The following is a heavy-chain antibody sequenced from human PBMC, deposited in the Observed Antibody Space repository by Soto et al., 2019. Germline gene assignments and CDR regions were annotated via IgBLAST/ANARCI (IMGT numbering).Heavy chain of an antibody. CDR2: IYYSGST. V-gene: IGHV4-59*01. J-gene: IGHJ4*02. CDR3: ARRKYYYDGSGYRYYFDY. D-gene: IGHD3-22*01. Sequence: SETLSLTCTVSGGSISSYYWSWIRQRPGKGLEWIGYIYYSGSTNYNPSLKSRVTISVDTSKNQFSLKLSSVTAADTAVYYCARRKYYYDGSGYRYYFDYRGQGTLVTVSS. CDR1: GGSISSYY.